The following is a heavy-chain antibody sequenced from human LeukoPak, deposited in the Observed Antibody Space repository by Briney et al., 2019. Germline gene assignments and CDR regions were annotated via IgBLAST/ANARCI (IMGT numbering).Heavy chain of an antibody. Sequence: SETLSLTCIVSGGXISGYYCSWIRQPPGKGLEWIGDIYYIGSTNYNPSLKSRVTISVDTSKNQFSLNLSSVTAADTAVYYCARDRRFNGMDVWGQGTTVTVSS. V-gene: IGHV4-59*01. D-gene: IGHD3-3*01. J-gene: IGHJ6*02. CDR2: IYYIGST. CDR3: ARDRRFNGMDV. CDR1: GGXISGYY.